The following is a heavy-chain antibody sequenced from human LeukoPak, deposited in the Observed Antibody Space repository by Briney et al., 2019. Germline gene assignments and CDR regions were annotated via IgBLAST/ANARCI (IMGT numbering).Heavy chain of an antibody. D-gene: IGHD4-17*01. J-gene: IGHJ4*02. CDR3: ATTLGDPPDY. CDR1: GGSISSYY. Sequence: LSLTCTVSGGSISSYYWSWIRQPPGKGLEWVGRIRNKANSYTTEYDASVKGRFNISRDDSKNSLYLQMNSLKTEDTAVYYCATTLGDPPDYWGQGTLVTVSS. CDR2: IRNKANSYTT. V-gene: IGHV3-72*01.